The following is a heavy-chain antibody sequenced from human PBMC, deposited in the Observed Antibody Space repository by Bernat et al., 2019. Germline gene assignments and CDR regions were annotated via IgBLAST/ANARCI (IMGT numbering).Heavy chain of an antibody. Sequence: QVQLVESGGGVVQPGGSLRLSCAASGFTFSSYGMHWVRQAPGKGLEWVAFIRYDGSNKYYADSVKGRFTISRDNSKNTLYLQMNSLRAEDTAVYYCAKEAAVIKLYGYYFDYWGQGTLVTVSS. CDR3: AKEAAVIKLYGYYFDY. J-gene: IGHJ4*02. D-gene: IGHD2-2*02. CDR1: GFTFSSYG. CDR2: IRYDGSNK. V-gene: IGHV3-30*02.